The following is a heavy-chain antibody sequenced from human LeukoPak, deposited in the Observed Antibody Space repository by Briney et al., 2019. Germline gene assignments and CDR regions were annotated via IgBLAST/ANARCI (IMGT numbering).Heavy chain of an antibody. CDR1: GYTFTDYY. CDR2: INPNSGGT. Sequence: ASVKVSCKASGYTFTDYYMHWVRQAPGQGLEWMGWINPNSGGTDYAQTFQGRVTMTRDTSIGTAYMELSRLRSDDTAVYYCARGRDSGSYRGAFDIWGQGTMVTVSS. D-gene: IGHD1-26*01. V-gene: IGHV1-2*02. J-gene: IGHJ3*02. CDR3: ARGRDSGSYRGAFDI.